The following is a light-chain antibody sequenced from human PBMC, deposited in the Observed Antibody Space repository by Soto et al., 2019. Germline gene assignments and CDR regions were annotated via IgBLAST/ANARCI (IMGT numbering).Light chain of an antibody. CDR3: QQYGSSPWT. Sequence: ESVLTQSPDTLSLSPGERATLSCRASQSVSSNHLAWYQQKPGQAPRLLIYGAATRATGIPDRFSGGGSGTDLTLTISRLEPEDFAVYYCQQYGSSPWTFGQGTKVDIK. CDR1: QSVSSNH. J-gene: IGKJ1*01. V-gene: IGKV3-20*01. CDR2: GAA.